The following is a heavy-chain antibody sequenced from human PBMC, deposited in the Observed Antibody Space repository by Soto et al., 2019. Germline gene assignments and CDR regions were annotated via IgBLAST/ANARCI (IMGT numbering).Heavy chain of an antibody. CDR3: VRDGTKTLRDWFDP. D-gene: IGHD1-1*01. V-gene: IGHV4-30-4*01. CDR1: GGSISSGDYY. CDR2: IYYSGST. J-gene: IGHJ5*02. Sequence: PSETRSLTCTVSGGSISSGDYYWSWIRQPPGKGLEWIGYIYYSGSTDYNPSLKSRVMMSVDTSKKQFSLKLRSVTAADTAVYYCVRDGTKTLRDWFDPWGQGISVTVSS.